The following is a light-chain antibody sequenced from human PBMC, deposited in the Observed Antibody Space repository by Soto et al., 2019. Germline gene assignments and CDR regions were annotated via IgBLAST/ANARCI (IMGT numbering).Light chain of an antibody. V-gene: IGLV2-14*03. CDR1: SSDVGGYNY. CDR2: VVT. J-gene: IGLJ2*01. Sequence: QSVLTQPASVSGPPGQSITISCTGTSSDVGGYNYVSWYQQHPGKAPKLLIYVVTNRPSGVSNRFSGSKSGNTASLTISGLQAEDEADYYCSSYRSGSTLIFGGGTKLTVL. CDR3: SSYRSGSTLI.